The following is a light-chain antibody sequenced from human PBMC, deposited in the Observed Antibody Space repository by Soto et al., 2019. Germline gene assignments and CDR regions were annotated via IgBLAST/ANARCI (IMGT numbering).Light chain of an antibody. Sequence: EIGLTQPPGTLSLSPGERATLSCRASQSVSSNYLAWYQQKPGQAPRPLIYGASSRATGIPDRFSGSGAGTDFTLTISRLEPEDFAVYYCQQYGSSPWTFGQGTKVEIK. CDR2: GAS. CDR1: QSVSSNY. CDR3: QQYGSSPWT. J-gene: IGKJ1*01. V-gene: IGKV3-20*01.